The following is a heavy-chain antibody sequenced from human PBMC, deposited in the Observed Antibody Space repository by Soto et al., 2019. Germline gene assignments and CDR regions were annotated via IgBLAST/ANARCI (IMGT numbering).Heavy chain of an antibody. J-gene: IGHJ4*02. V-gene: IGHV3-66*01. CDR2: MYSGGST. Sequence: EVQLVESGGGLVQPGGSLRLSCAAFGFTVSGGYMTWVRQAPGKGLEWVSVMYSGGSTYYADSVKGRFTVSRDTSKNTLYLQMNNLRAEDTAVYYCTRDSSPTVTADSWGQGTLVTVSS. CDR3: TRDSSPTVTADS. D-gene: IGHD4-17*01. CDR1: GFTVSGGY.